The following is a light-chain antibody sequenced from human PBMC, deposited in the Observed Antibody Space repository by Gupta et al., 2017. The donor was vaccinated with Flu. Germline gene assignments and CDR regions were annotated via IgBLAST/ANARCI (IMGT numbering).Light chain of an antibody. Sequence: QSALTQPASVSGSPGQSIAISCTGTSSDVGGYDYVSWYQQHPGKAPELMIYEVSNRPSGVSSRFSGSKFGNTASLTISGLQTEDEADYYCSSYTSSTTWVFGGGTKLTVL. CDR2: EVS. J-gene: IGLJ3*02. CDR3: SSYTSSTTWV. CDR1: SSDVGGYDY. V-gene: IGLV2-14*01.